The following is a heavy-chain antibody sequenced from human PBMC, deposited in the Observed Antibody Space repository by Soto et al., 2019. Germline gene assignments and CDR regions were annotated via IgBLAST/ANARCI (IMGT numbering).Heavy chain of an antibody. D-gene: IGHD1-26*01. CDR2: ISAYNGNT. CDR1: GYTFTSYG. CDR3: ARDFSGSYYYYGMDV. V-gene: IGHV1-18*04. J-gene: IGHJ6*02. Sequence: ASVKVSCKASGYTFTSYGISWVRQAPGQGLEWMGWISAYNGNTNYAQKLQGRVTMTTDTSTSTAYMELRSLRSDDTAVYYRARDFSGSYYYYGMDVWGQGTTVTVSS.